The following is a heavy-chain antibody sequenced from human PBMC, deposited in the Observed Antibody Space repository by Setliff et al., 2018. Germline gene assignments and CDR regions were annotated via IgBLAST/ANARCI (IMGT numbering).Heavy chain of an antibody. V-gene: IGHV4-61*02. CDR1: GGSISSGSYY. J-gene: IGHJ4*02. CDR2: IFTSGST. CDR3: ARLRGAFDY. D-gene: IGHD3-16*01. Sequence: SETLSLTCTVSGGSISSGSYYWSWIRQPAGKGLEWIGRIFTSGSTNYNPSLKSRVTISVDTSKNQFSLRLNSATAADTAVYYCARLRGAFDYWGQGTLVTVSS.